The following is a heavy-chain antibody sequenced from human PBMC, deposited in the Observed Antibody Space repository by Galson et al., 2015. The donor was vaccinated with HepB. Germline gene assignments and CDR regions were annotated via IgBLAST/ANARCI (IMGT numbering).Heavy chain of an antibody. J-gene: IGHJ4*02. D-gene: IGHD5-12*01. CDR2: IWYDGSNK. CDR3: AKKGYDALSVDFDY. V-gene: IGHV3-33*06. Sequence: SLRLSCAASGFTFSSYGMHWVRQAPGKGLEWVAVIWYDGSNKYYADSVKGRFTISRDNSKNTLYLQMNSLRAEDTAVYYCAKKGYDALSVDFDYWGQGTLVTVSS. CDR1: GFTFSSYG.